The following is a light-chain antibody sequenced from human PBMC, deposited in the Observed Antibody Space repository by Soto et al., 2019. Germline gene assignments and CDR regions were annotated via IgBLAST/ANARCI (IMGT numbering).Light chain of an antibody. J-gene: IGLJ1*01. V-gene: IGLV2-14*01. Sequence: QSALTQPASVSGSPGQSITISCTGTSSDVGGRNFVSWYQQHPGKAPKVMIYAVSHTPAGVSNRFSGSKSGNTASLTISGLKAEDEADYYCSSYTSSSTLIYVFGTGTKLTVL. CDR1: SSDVGGRNF. CDR3: SSYTSSSTLIYV. CDR2: AVS.